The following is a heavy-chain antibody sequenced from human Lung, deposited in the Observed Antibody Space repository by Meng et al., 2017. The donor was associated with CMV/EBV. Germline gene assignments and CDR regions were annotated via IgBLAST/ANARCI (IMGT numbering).Heavy chain of an antibody. J-gene: IGHJ6*02. CDR3: ARGGIYADDYLGLDV. CDR2: IIPILGLT. Sequence: SVKVSXKASGGTFGSYTISWVRQAPGQGLEWMGRIIPILGLTNYAQRFEARVTMTADKSTSTAYMELSSLASEDTAVYYCARGGIYADDYLGLDVWGQGTTVTVSS. CDR1: GGTFGSYT. V-gene: IGHV1-69*02. D-gene: IGHD1-26*01.